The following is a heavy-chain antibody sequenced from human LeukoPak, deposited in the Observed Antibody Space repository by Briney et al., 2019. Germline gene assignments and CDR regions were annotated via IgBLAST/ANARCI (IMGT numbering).Heavy chain of an antibody. CDR3: AREGDGYFGRRFDY. D-gene: IGHD5-24*01. CDR2: INWNGGST. V-gene: IGHV3-20*04. J-gene: IGHJ4*02. Sequence: GGSLRLSCAASGFTFDDYGMSWVRQAPGKGLEWVSGINWNGGSTGHADSVKGRFTISRDNAKNSLYLQMNSLRAEDTALYYCAREGDGYFGRRFDYWGQGTLVTVSS. CDR1: GFTFDDYG.